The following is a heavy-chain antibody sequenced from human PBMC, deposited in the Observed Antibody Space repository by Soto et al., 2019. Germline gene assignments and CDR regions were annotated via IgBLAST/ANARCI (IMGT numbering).Heavy chain of an antibody. V-gene: IGHV1-18*01. CDR3: ARDPDSSSLAY. J-gene: IGHJ4*02. D-gene: IGHD3-22*01. CDR2: ISAYNGNT. CDR1: GYTFTSYG. Sequence: QVPLVQSGAEVKQPGASVKVSCKASGYTFTSYGISWVRQDPGQGLEWMGWISAYNGNTNYAQKLQGRVTMPTDTSTSTAYMELRRLRSDDTAVYYCARDPDSSSLAYWGQGTLVTVSS.